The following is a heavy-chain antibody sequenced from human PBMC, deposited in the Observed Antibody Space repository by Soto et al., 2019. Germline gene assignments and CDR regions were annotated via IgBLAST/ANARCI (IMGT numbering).Heavy chain of an antibody. CDR3: ARIREDDAVPVGGRDDAFDI. CDR1: GFSLINARMG. CDR2: IFSNDEK. Sequence: QVTLKESGPVLVKPTETLTLTCTVSGFSLINARMGVSWIRQPPGKALEWLAHIFSNDEKSYSTSLKSRLTISKDTSKSRVVLTMTNMDPVDTATYHCARIREDDAVPVGGRDDAFDIWGQGTMVTVSS. J-gene: IGHJ3*02. D-gene: IGHD3-16*01. V-gene: IGHV2-26*01.